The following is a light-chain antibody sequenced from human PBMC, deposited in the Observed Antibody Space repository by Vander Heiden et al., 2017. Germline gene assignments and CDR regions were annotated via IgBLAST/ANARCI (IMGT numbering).Light chain of an antibody. J-gene: IGLJ3*02. CDR3: AAWDDTQNGPV. V-gene: IGLV1-44*01. Sequence: QSVLTQPPSASGTPGQRVPIPCSGSTSNIESNSVNWYQQRPGTAPKLLIYTNSHRPSGVPDRFSGSKSGTSASLAISGLQSEDEADYYCAAWDDTQNGPVFGGGTKLTVL. CDR2: TNS. CDR1: TSNIESNS.